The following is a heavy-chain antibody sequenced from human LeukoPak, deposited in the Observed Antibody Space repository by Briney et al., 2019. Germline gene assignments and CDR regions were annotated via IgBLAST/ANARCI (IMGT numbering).Heavy chain of an antibody. CDR2: IYYSGST. V-gene: IGHV4-59*01. CDR1: GGSISNYY. D-gene: IGHD3-10*01. J-gene: IGHJ4*02. Sequence: SKTLSLTCTVSGGSISNYYWSWIRQPPGKGLEWIGYIYYSGSTNYNPSLKSRVTISVDTSKNQFSLKLSSVTAADAAVYYCARERRSGSYYYFDYWGQGTLVTVSS. CDR3: ARERRSGSYYYFDY.